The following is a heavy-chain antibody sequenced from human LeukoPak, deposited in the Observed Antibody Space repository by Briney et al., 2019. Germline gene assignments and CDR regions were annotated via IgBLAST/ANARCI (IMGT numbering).Heavy chain of an antibody. CDR2: IYYSGST. V-gene: IGHV4-59*01. J-gene: IGHJ4*02. CDR1: GGSISSYY. CDR3: ARDAWHPDRDKTYYFDY. Sequence: SETLPLTCTVSGGSISSYYWSWIRQPPGKGLEWIGYIYYSGSTNYNPSLKSRVTISVDTSKNQFSLKLSSVTAADTAVYYCARDAWHPDRDKTYYFDYWGQGTLVTVSS. D-gene: IGHD5-12*01.